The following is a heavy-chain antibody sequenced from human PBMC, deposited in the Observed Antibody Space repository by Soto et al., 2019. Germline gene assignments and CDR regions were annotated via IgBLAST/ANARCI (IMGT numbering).Heavy chain of an antibody. CDR1: GYTFTSYY. CDR3: ARASITMVRGARLDP. CDR2: INPSGGST. Sequence: QVQLVQSGAEVKKPGASVKVSCKASGYTFTSYYMHWVRQAPGQGLEWMGIINPSGGSTSYAQKFQGRVTMTRDTSTSTVYMELSSLRSEDTAVYYCARASITMVRGARLDPWGQGTLVTVSS. D-gene: IGHD3-10*01. J-gene: IGHJ5*02. V-gene: IGHV1-46*01.